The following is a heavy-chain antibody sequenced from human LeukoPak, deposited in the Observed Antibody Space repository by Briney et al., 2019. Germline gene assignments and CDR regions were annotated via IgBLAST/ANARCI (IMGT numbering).Heavy chain of an antibody. Sequence: SETLSLTCTVFGGSIRSRTYYWGWIRQPPGKGLEWIGTIYYRGSTYYNPSLKSRVTISINTSKNQFSLKLSSVTAADTAVYYCASRITVFGVVAYYDYWGQGTLVTVSS. J-gene: IGHJ4*02. CDR2: IYYRGST. V-gene: IGHV4-39*01. D-gene: IGHD3-3*01. CDR1: GGSIRSRTYY. CDR3: ASRITVFGVVAYYDY.